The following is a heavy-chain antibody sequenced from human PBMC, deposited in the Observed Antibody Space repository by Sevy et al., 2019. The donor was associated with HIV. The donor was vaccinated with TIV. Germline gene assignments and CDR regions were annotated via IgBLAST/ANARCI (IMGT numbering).Heavy chain of an antibody. CDR3: ARVAFRELLPNGLDS. J-gene: IGHJ4*02. V-gene: IGHV3-64*01. D-gene: IGHD1-7*01. CDR2: ISPNGGRT. CDR1: GFTFSSHT. Sequence: GGSLRLSCAASGFTFSSHTMLWVRQAPGKGLEYVSAISPNGGRTYSANSVKGRFTISRDNSNDMLYLKMDSLRTEDMAVYYCARVAFRELLPNGLDSWVQGTLVTVSS.